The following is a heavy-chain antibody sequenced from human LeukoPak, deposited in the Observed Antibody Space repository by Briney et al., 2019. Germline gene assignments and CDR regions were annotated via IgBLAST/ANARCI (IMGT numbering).Heavy chain of an antibody. CDR2: ISSTSAYI. D-gene: IGHD5-12*01. Sequence: PGGSLRLSCAASGFTFSDYSMNWVRQAPGKGLEWVSSISSTSAYINYADSVKGRFTISRDNAKNSLYLQMNSLRVEDTAVYFCAKERPVTIVAVLRRPDSWGQGTPVTVSS. CDR3: AKERPVTIVAVLRRPDS. J-gene: IGHJ4*02. CDR1: GFTFSDYS. V-gene: IGHV3-21*01.